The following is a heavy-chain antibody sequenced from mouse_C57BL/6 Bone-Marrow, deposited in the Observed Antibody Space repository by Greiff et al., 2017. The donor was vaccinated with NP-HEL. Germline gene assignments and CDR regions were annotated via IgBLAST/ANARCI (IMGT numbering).Heavy chain of an antibody. CDR3: GNLREPHRDYFDY. Sequence: QVQLKESGAELVTPSSSFPLSFISSVSPFPPSPIAWLTPPPGKSLEWLGHFHPSPPSPQYNEKFKGKATLTVEKSSSTVYLELSRLTSDDSAVYDWGNLREPHRDYFDYWGQGTTRTVSS. D-gene: IGHD1-1*01. CDR1: VSPFPPSP. CDR2: FHPSPPSP. V-gene: IGHV1-47*01. J-gene: IGHJ2*01.